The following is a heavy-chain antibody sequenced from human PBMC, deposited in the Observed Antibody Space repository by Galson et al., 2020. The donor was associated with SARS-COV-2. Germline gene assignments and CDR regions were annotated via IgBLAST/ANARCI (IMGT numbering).Heavy chain of an antibody. CDR1: GFTFSSYS. D-gene: IGHD6-19*01. CDR3: ARDEEGVIAVAGEAQSFDY. CDR2: ISSSSSYI. Sequence: GWSLRLSCAASGFTFSSYSMNWVRQAPGNGLEWVSSISSSSSYIHYADSVKGRFTIPRDNAKNSLYLQMNSLRAEDTAVYYCARDEEGVIAVAGEAQSFDYWGQGTLVTVSS. V-gene: IGHV3-21*01. J-gene: IGHJ4*02.